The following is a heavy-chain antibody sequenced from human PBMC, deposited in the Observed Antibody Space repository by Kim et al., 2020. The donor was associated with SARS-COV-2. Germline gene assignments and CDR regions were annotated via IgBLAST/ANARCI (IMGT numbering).Heavy chain of an antibody. J-gene: IGHJ4*02. Sequence: KSRITISVDTSTNQFSLKLSCVTAADTAVYYCARQPLLLWFGELPDFDYWGQGTLVTVSS. D-gene: IGHD3-10*01. V-gene: IGHV4-39*01. CDR3: ARQPLLLWFGELPDFDY.